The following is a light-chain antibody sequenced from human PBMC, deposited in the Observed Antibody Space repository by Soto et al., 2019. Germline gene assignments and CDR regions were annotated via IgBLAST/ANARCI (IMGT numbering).Light chain of an antibody. CDR2: EVS. J-gene: IGLJ1*01. Sequence: QSVLTQPASVSGSPGQSITISCTGTRXDVGGYNYVSWYQQHPGKAPKLMIYEVSHRPSGVSNRFSGSKSGNTASLTISGLQAEDEADYYCSSYTSSSPYVFGTGTKVTVL. V-gene: IGLV2-14*01. CDR1: RXDVGGYNY. CDR3: SSYTSSSPYV.